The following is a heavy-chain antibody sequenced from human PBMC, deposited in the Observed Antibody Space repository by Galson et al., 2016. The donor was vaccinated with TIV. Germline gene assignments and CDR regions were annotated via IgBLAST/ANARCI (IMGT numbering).Heavy chain of an antibody. J-gene: IGHJ4*01. CDR3: ARTSYTPMGY. CDR2: IIPGFGTV. D-gene: IGHD5-18*01. Sequence: SVKVSCKASGGTFSSFALNWARQAPGQGLEWIGEIIPGFGTVRYAQKFQARVTITADESATTSVMELGSLTSDDTAVYYCARTSYTPMGYWGQGTLVTVSS. CDR1: GGTFSSFA. V-gene: IGHV1-69*13.